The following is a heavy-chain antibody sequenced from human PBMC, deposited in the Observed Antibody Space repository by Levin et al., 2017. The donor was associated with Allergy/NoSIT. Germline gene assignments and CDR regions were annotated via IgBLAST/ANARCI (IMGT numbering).Heavy chain of an antibody. D-gene: IGHD3-10*01. Sequence: SETLSLTCTVSGGSISSSSYYWGWIRQPPGKGLEWIGSIYYSGSTYYNPSLKSRVTISVDTSKNQFSLKLSSVTAADTAVYYCARQPPGLWFRELLGPFDYWGQGTLVTVSS. V-gene: IGHV4-39*01. CDR2: IYYSGST. CDR1: GGSISSSSYY. CDR3: ARQPPGLWFRELLGPFDY. J-gene: IGHJ4*02.